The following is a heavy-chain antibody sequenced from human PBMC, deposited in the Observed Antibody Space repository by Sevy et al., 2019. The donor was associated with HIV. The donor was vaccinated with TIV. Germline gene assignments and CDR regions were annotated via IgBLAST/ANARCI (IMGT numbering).Heavy chain of an antibody. CDR3: ARNFDY. J-gene: IGHJ4*02. CDR1: GGSISSGNYL. CDR2: VHYSGRT. Sequence: SETLSLTCTVSGGSISSGNYLWSWIRQTPGKGLEWIGTVHYSGRTYYNPSLKSRVTISEDTSKNQFSLNLNSVTAADTAVYFCARNFDYWGQETLVTVSS. V-gene: IGHV4-39*01.